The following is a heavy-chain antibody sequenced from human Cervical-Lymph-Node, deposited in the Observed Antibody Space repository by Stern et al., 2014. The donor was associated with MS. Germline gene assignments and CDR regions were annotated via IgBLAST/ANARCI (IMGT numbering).Heavy chain of an antibody. Sequence: QVQLQESGPGLVKPSGTLSLTCAVSGGSISSSHWWTWVRQPPGKGLEWIGEIYHSGSTNYNPSLQSRVTISADKSQKQFSLNLSSVTAADTAVYYCAREDAVVTGVDSWGQGTLVTVSS. V-gene: IGHV4-4*02. CDR2: IYHSGST. D-gene: IGHD4-23*01. J-gene: IGHJ4*02. CDR1: GGSISSSHW. CDR3: AREDAVVTGVDS.